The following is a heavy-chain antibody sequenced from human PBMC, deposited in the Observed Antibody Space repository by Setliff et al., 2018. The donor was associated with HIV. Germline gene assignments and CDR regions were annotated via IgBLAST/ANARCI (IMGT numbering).Heavy chain of an antibody. V-gene: IGHV4-34*01. J-gene: IGHJ6*03. CDR2: INHSGST. CDR3: ARGARLLAAYSDRWDYFYMAV. CDR1: GGSFTDYY. D-gene: IGHD1-26*01. Sequence: SETLSLTCAVFGGSFTDYYWIWIRQPPGKGLEWIGEINHSGSTHYNPSLKSRFIISVDTAKNRFSLKVNSMTAADTAVYYCARGARLLAAYSDRWDYFYMAVWGKGTTVTVSS.